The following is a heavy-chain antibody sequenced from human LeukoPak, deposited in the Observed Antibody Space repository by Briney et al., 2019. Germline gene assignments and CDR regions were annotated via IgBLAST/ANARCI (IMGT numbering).Heavy chain of an antibody. J-gene: IGHJ4*02. V-gene: IGHV3-11*06. D-gene: IGHD6-13*01. CDR2: ISSSSSYT. CDR1: GFTFSDYY. CDR3: ARVARSSSWYYFDY. Sequence: GGSLRLSCAASGFTFSDYYMSWIRQAPGKGLEWVSYISSSSSYTNYADSVKGRFTISRDNAKNSLYLQMNSLRAEDTAVYYCARVARSSSWYYFDYWGQGTLVTVSS.